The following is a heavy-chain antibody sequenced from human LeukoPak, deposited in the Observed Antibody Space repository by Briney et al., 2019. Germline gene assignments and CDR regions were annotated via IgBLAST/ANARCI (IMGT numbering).Heavy chain of an antibody. CDR1: GFTFSSYS. V-gene: IGHV3-21*01. CDR3: ARLGSSSRGRDFDY. J-gene: IGHJ4*02. CDR2: ISSSSSYI. D-gene: IGHD6-6*01. Sequence: GGSLRLSCAASGFTFSSYSMNWVRQAPGKGLEWVSSISSSSSYIYYADSVKGRFTISRDNAKNSLYLQMNSLRAEDTAVYYCARLGSSSRGRDFDYWGQGTLVPSPQ.